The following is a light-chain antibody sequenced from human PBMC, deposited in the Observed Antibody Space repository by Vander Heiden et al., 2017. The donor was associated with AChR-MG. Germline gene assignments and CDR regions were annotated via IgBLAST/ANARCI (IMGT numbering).Light chain of an antibody. J-gene: IGLJ1*01. V-gene: IGLV1-44*01. CDR2: SDN. CDR1: DSNIGSNS. Sequence: QSVLTQPPSASGAPGQRVTISGFGSDSNIGSNSVNWHHPAPGTAPILLIYSDNRRPSGVPARFSGSKSGTSASLAIGGLQSEDEGDYYCASSNDSPNGYVFGTGTTVSVL. CDR3: ASSNDSPNGYV.